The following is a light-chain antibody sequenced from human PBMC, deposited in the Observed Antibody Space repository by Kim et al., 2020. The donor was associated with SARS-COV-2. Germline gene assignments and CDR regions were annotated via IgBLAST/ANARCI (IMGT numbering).Light chain of an antibody. CDR3: QAWDISTAV. Sequence: SYELTQPPSVSVSPGQTASITCSGDELGDKYICWYQQRPGQSPVLVVYQDTKRPSGIPERFSGSNSGNTATLTISGTQAMDEADYYCQAWDISTAVFGGG. CDR1: ELGDKY. V-gene: IGLV3-1*01. J-gene: IGLJ3*02. CDR2: QDT.